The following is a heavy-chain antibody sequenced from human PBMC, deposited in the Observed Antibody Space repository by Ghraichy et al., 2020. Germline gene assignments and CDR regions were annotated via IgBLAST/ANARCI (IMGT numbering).Heavy chain of an antibody. V-gene: IGHV4-59*01. J-gene: IGHJ6*02. D-gene: IGHD1-26*01. CDR1: GGSISSYY. CDR2: IYYSGST. CDR3: ARDSGEWEHPVYYYYGMDV. Sequence: SQTLSLTCTVSGGSISSYYWSWIRQPPGKGLEWIGYIYYSGSTNYNPSLKSRVTISVDTSKNQFSLKLSSVTAADTAVYYCARDSGEWEHPVYYYYGMDVWGQGTTVTVSS.